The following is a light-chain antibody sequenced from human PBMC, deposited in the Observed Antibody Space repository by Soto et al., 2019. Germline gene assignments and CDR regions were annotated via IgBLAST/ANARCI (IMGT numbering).Light chain of an antibody. CDR1: QSVTSN. Sequence: EILLTQSPDTLAVSPGEVATLSCWASQSVTSNLAWYQQKRGQAPRLLIYAASTRATGVPARFSGSGSGTEFTLTLSSLQSEDFSVYYCQQYNNWHPITFGQGTRLEIK. CDR2: AAS. V-gene: IGKV3D-15*01. J-gene: IGKJ5*01. CDR3: QQYNNWHPIT.